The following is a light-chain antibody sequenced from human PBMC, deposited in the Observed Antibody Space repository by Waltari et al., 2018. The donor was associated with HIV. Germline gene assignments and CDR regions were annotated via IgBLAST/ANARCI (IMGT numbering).Light chain of an antibody. CDR3: GTWDSSLSAYVV. CDR2: DNK. Sequence: QSVLTQPPSVSAAPGQKVTISCSGSSSNIGSNSVSWYQQLPGTAPKLLIYDNKKRPSGIPDRVSGSNSGTSATLGITGLQTGDEADYYCGTWDSSLSAYVVFGGGTKLTVL. J-gene: IGLJ2*01. V-gene: IGLV1-51*01. CDR1: SSNIGSNS.